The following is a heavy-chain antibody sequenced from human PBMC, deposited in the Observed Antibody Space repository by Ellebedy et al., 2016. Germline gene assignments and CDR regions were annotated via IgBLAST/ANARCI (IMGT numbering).Heavy chain of an antibody. V-gene: IGHV4-39*01. CDR2: IYYSGST. D-gene: IGHD6-13*01. J-gene: IGHJ2*01. CDR1: GGSISSSSYY. CDR3: ARQKGQQLVLFAIWYFDL. Sequence: SETLSLXCTVSGGSISSSSYYWGWIRQPPGKGLEWIGSIYYSGSTYYNPSLKSRVTISVDTSKNQFSLKLSSVTAADTAVYYCARQKGQQLVLFAIWYFDLWGRGTLVTVSS.